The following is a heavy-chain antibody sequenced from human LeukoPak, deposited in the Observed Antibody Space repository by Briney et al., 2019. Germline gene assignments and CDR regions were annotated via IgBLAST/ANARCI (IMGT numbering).Heavy chain of an antibody. CDR3: ARSRIDY. CDR1: GFTFSNYW. J-gene: IGHJ4*02. CDR2: IKQDGSEK. V-gene: IGHV3-7*04. Sequence: GGSLRLSCAASGFTFSNYWMTWVRQAPGEGLEWVANIKQDGSEKYCVDSVKGRFTISRDNAKSSLYLQMNTLRAEDTAVYYCARSRIDYWGQGTLVTVSS.